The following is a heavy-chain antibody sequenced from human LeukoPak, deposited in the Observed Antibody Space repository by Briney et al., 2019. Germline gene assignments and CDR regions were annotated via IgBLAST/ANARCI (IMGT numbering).Heavy chain of an antibody. CDR3: ARSRPATAILAH. J-gene: IGHJ5*02. CDR2: IWYDGSSK. Sequence: GGSLRLSCAASGFTFSSYGIHWVRQAPGKGLEWVALIWYDGSSKYYADSVKGRFTISRDNSKNTLYLQMNSLRAEDTAVYYCARSRPATAILAHWGQGTLVTVSS. CDR1: GFTFSSYG. V-gene: IGHV3-33*01. D-gene: IGHD2-2*02.